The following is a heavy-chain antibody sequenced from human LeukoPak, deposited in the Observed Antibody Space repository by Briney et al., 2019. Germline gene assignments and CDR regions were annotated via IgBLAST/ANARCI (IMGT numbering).Heavy chain of an antibody. V-gene: IGHV4-34*01. CDR2: INHSGST. CDR1: GGSFSGYY. CDR3: ARGNPPRYCSSTSCSYYFDY. Sequence: SETLSLTCAVYGGSFSGYYWSWIRHPPGKGLEWIGEINHSGSTNYNPSLKSRVTISVDTSKNQLSLKLSSVTAADTAVYYCARGNPPRYCSSTSCSYYFDYWGQGTLVTVSS. J-gene: IGHJ4*02. D-gene: IGHD2-2*01.